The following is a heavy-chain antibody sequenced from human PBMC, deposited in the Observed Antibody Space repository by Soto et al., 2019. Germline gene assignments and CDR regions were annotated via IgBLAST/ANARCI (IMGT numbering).Heavy chain of an antibody. CDR2: ISGSSSRSSSTI. CDR1: GFTFSSYI. Sequence: GGSLRLSCAASGFTFSSYIMNWVRQAPGKGLEWVSYISGSSSRSSSTIYYADSVKGRFTISRDNAKNSLYLQMNNLRAEDTVVYFCARVSNDALDYWGQGTLVTVSS. J-gene: IGHJ4*02. D-gene: IGHD4-4*01. V-gene: IGHV3-48*01. CDR3: ARVSNDALDY.